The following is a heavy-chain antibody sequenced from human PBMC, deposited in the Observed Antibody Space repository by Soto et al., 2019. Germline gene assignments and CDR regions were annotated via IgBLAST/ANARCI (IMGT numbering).Heavy chain of an antibody. CDR3: AREYQLLHSSSWYRPYYYGMDV. CDR2: INPNSGGT. D-gene: IGHD6-13*01. V-gene: IGHV1-2*02. J-gene: IGHJ6*02. Sequence: ASVKVSCKASGYTFTGYYMHWVRQAPGQELEWMGWINPNSGGTNYAQKFQGRVTMTRDTSISTAYMELSRLRSDDTAVYYCAREYQLLHSSSWYRPYYYGMDVWGQGTTVTVSS. CDR1: GYTFTGYY.